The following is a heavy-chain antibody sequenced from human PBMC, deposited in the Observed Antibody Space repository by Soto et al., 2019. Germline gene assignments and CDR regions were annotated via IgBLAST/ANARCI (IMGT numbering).Heavy chain of an antibody. V-gene: IGHV1-69*13. D-gene: IGHD3-10*01. CDR3: ARDRDYFGSKVYYHYGMDV. CDR1: GGTFSIYA. CDR2: IIPIFGTA. Sequence: SLKVSCKASGGTFSIYAISWVRQAPGQGLEWMGGIIPIFGTANYAQKFQGRVTITADESTSTAYMELSSLRSEDTAVYYCARDRDYFGSKVYYHYGMDVWGQGTTVTVSS. J-gene: IGHJ6*02.